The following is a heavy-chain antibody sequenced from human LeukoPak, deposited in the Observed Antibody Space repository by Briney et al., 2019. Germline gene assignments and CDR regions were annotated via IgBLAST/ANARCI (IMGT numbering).Heavy chain of an antibody. D-gene: IGHD2-2*01. V-gene: IGHV3-30-3*01. CDR1: GFTFSSYA. CDR2: ISYDGSNK. J-gene: IGHJ4*02. Sequence: GGSLRLSCAASGFTFSSYAMHWVRQAPGKGLEWVAVISYDGSNKYYADSVKGRFTISRDNSKNTLYLQMNSLRVEDTAVYYCARCSSTSCYQAFVDYWGQGTLVTASS. CDR3: ARCSSTSCYQAFVDY.